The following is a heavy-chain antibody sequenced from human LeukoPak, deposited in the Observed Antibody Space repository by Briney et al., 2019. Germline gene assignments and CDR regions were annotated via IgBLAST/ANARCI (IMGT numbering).Heavy chain of an antibody. CDR2: IYPGDSDT. J-gene: IGHJ4*02. D-gene: IGHD1-26*01. CDR3: ARALVGAATLSY. CDR1: GXCFTTYW. V-gene: IGHV5-51*01. Sequence: GASLKISCKGSGXCFTTYWIAWVRQMPGKGLECMGVIYPGDSDTRYSPSFQGQLTLSADKSISTAYLQWSSLKASDTAIYYCARALVGAATLSYWGQGTLVTVSS.